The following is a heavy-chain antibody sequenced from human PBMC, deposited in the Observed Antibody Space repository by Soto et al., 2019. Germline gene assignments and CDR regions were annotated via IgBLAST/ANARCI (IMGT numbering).Heavy chain of an antibody. V-gene: IGHV1-3*01. CDR2: INAGNGNT. J-gene: IGHJ5*02. D-gene: IGHD2-15*01. Sequence: ASVKVSCKASGYTFTSYAMHWVRQAPGQRLEWMGWINAGNGNTKYSQKFQGRVTITRDTSASTAYMELSSLRSEDTAVYYCARDRVLGPPFDPWGQGTLVTVSS. CDR1: GYTFTSYA. CDR3: ARDRVLGPPFDP.